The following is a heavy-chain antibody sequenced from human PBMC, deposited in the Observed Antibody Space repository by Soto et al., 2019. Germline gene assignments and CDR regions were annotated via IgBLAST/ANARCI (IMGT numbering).Heavy chain of an antibody. CDR2: IRSKPYGGTT. J-gene: IGHJ5*02. Sequence: GGSLRLSCTASGFTFRDYAVNWFRQAPGKGLEWVAFIRSKPYGGTTEYAASVKGRFTISRDDSKSIAYLQMNSLKTEDTAVYYCSGALSYDSSGYYLNWFDPWGQGTLVTVSS. D-gene: IGHD3-22*01. CDR3: SGALSYDSSGYYLNWFDP. CDR1: GFTFRDYA. V-gene: IGHV3-49*03.